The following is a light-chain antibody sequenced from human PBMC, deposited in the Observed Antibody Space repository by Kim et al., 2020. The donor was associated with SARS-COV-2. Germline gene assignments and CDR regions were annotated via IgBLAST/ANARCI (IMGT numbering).Light chain of an antibody. J-gene: IGLJ2*01. CDR3: HVWDTRSDQGI. CDR1: NIGGKS. Sequence: SYELTQPPSVSVAPGKTARITCGGNNIGGKSVHWYQQKPGQAPILVIYYDSDRPSGIPERISGSNSGNTATLTVSRVEAGDEADYYCHVWDTRSDQGIFGGGTKVTVL. CDR2: YDS. V-gene: IGLV3-21*04.